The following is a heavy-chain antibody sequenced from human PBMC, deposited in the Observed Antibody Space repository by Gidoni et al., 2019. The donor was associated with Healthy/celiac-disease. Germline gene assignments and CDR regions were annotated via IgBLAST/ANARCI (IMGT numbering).Heavy chain of an antibody. CDR1: GFTFSSYS. Sequence: EVQLVESGGGLVKPGGSLRLSCAASGFTFSSYSMNWVRQAPGKGLEWVSSISSSSSYIYYADSVKGRFTISRDNAKNSLYLQMNSLRAEDTAVYYCAGLSSGYYYGSYYWGQGTLVTVSS. CDR2: ISSSSSYI. J-gene: IGHJ4*02. CDR3: AGLSSGYYYGSYY. V-gene: IGHV3-21*01. D-gene: IGHD3-22*01.